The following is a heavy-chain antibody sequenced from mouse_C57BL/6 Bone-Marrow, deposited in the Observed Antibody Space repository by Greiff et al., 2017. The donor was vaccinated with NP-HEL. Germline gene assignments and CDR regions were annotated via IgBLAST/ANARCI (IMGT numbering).Heavy chain of an antibody. V-gene: IGHV6-3*01. CDR2: IRLKSDNYAT. CDR3: TLTGTGFAY. Sequence: ELKLEESGGGLVQPGGSMKLSCVASGFTFSNYWMNWVRQSPEKGLEWVAQIRLKSDNYATHYAESVKGRFTISRDDSKSSVYLQMNNLRAEDTGIYYCTLTGTGFAYWGQGTLVTVSA. D-gene: IGHD4-1*01. CDR1: GFTFSNYW. J-gene: IGHJ3*01.